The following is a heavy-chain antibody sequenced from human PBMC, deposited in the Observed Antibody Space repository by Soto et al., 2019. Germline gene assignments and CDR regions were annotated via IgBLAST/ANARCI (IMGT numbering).Heavy chain of an antibody. CDR1: GFTFSSYA. V-gene: IGHV3-23*01. D-gene: IGHD1-26*01. J-gene: IGHJ3*02. CDR2: ISGSGVST. CDR3: AKDHRWDPDAFDI. Sequence: HPGGSLRLSCAASGFTFSSYAMSWVRQAPGKGLEWVSAISGSGVSTYYADSVKGRFTISRDNSKNTLYLQMNSLRAEDTAVYSCAKDHRWDPDAFDIWGQGTMVTVSS.